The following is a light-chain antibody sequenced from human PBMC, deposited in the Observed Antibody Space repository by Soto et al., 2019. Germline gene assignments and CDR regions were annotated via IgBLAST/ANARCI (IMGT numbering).Light chain of an antibody. CDR3: QQYGSSPLT. J-gene: IGKJ4*02. CDR1: QTVSSSD. Sequence: EIVLTQSPGTLSLSPGGRATLSCRASQTVSSSDLACYQQKPGHAPRLLIYGASSRATGIPDRFSGSGSGTDFTLTVSRLEPEDFAVYYCQQYGSSPLTFGGGMKVEIK. CDR2: GAS. V-gene: IGKV3-20*01.